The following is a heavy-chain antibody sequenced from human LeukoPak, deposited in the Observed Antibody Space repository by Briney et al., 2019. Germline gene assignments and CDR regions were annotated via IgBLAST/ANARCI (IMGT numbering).Heavy chain of an antibody. CDR2: ISSSSSYT. CDR1: GFTFSDYY. D-gene: IGHD4-23*01. J-gene: IGHJ4*02. Sequence: KPGGSLRLSCAASGFTFSDYYMSWIRQAPGKGLEWVSYISSSSSYTNYADSVKGRFTISRDNAKNSLYLQMNSLRAEDTAVYYCARHPGGNSPYYFDSWGQGTLVTVSS. V-gene: IGHV3-11*06. CDR3: ARHPGGNSPYYFDS.